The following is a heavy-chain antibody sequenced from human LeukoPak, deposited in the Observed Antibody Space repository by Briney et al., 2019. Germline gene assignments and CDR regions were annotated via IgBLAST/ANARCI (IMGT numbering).Heavy chain of an antibody. V-gene: IGHV1-8*02. CDR1: GYTFTSYG. D-gene: IGHD5-24*01. J-gene: IGHJ3*02. Sequence: ASVKVSCKASGYTFTSYGISWVRQAPGQGLEWMGWMNPNSGNTGYAQKFQGRVTMTRNTSISTAYMELSSLRSEDTAVYYCARTLHPDAFDIWGQGTMVTVSS. CDR2: MNPNSGNT. CDR3: ARTLHPDAFDI.